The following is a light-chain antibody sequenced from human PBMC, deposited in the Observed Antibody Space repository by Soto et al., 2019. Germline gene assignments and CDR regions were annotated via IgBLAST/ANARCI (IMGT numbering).Light chain of an antibody. V-gene: IGKV1-5*03. CDR3: QQYNSYRT. Sequence: QITQSVFAVSVSVGDRDTLTFRASQTISSWLAWYQQKPGKAPKLLIYKASTLKSGVPSRFSGSGSGTEFTLTISSLQTDDFATYYCQQYNSYRTFGQGTKVDIK. CDR2: KAS. J-gene: IGKJ1*01. CDR1: QTISSW.